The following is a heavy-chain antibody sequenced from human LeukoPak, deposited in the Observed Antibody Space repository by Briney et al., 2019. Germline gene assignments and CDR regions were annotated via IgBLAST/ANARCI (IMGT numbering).Heavy chain of an antibody. CDR1: GFTFSSYS. CDR3: ARDPHYDILTELDY. J-gene: IGHJ4*02. CDR2: ISSSSSYI. D-gene: IGHD3-9*01. Sequence: GGSLRLSCAASGFTFSSYSMNWVRQAPGKGLEWVSSISSSSSYIYYADSVKGRFTISRDNAKNLLYLQMNSLRAEDTAVYYCARDPHYDILTELDYWGQGTLVTVSS. V-gene: IGHV3-21*01.